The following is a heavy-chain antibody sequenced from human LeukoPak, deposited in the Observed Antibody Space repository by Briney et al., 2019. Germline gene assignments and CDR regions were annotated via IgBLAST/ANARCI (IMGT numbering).Heavy chain of an antibody. D-gene: IGHD3-16*01. CDR1: GFSFGNHA. CDR2: ISSSSSTI. CDR3: ARERVDDYVWGNSGGAFDI. Sequence: GGSLRLSCAASGFSFGNHAMIWVRQAPGKGLEWVSYISSSSSTIYYADSVKGRFTISRDNAKNSLYLQMNSLRAEDTAVYYCARERVDDYVWGNSGGAFDIWGQGTMVTVSS. J-gene: IGHJ3*02. V-gene: IGHV3-48*01.